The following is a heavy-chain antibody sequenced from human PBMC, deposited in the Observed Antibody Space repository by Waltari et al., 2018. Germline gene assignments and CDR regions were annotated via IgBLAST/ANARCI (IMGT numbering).Heavy chain of an antibody. CDR1: EFTFSSYA. Sequence: EVQLLESGGGLVQPGGSLRLSCAASEFTFSSYAMNWVRQAPGKGREWVSTSSGSGGNTYYADSVKGRFTISRDNSKNTLYLQMNSLRAEDTAVYYCAKDEQQQLVEDYWGQGTLVTVSS. J-gene: IGHJ4*02. CDR2: SSGSGGNT. CDR3: AKDEQQQLVEDY. V-gene: IGHV3-23*01. D-gene: IGHD6-13*01.